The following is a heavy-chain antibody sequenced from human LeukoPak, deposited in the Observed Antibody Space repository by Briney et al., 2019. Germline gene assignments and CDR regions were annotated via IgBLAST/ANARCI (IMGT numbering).Heavy chain of an antibody. J-gene: IGHJ4*02. V-gene: IGHV1-69*05. CDR3: ARGGLAYCSGGSCYSFHPY. D-gene: IGHD2-15*01. CDR1: GGTFSSYA. Sequence: SVKVSCKASGGTFSSYAISWVRQAPGQGLEWMGRIIPIFGTANYAQKFQGRVTITTDESTSTAYMELSSLRSEDTAVYYCARGGLAYCSGGSCYSFHPYWGQGTLVTVSS. CDR2: IIPIFGTA.